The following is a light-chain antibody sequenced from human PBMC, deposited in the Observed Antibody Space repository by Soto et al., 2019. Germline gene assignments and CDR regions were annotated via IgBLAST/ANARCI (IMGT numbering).Light chain of an antibody. CDR3: QQSYSTPRT. V-gene: IGKV1-39*01. CDR1: QSIGGY. CDR2: AAS. Sequence: DIQMTQSPSSLSASLGDRVTITCRASQSIGGYLNWYQHQPGKAPKLLMYAASSLQSGVPSRFSGSGSGTDFTLTISSLQPEDFATYYCQQSYSTPRTFGQGTKVEIK. J-gene: IGKJ1*01.